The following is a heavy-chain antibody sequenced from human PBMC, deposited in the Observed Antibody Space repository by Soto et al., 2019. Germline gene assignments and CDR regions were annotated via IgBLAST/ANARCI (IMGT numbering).Heavy chain of an antibody. V-gene: IGHV3-74*01. D-gene: IGHD2-21*01. CDR1: GFTFGSYW. J-gene: IGHJ6*01. Sequence: EVQLVESGGGLVQPGGSLRLSCAAPGFTFGSYWMHWVRQAPGKGLVWVSHISLDGSRTTYADSVKGRFTISRDNAKSTLYLLMNSLRAEDTAVYYCARAPPGYSLGYRYSGMEVWGQGTTVTVSS. CDR2: ISLDGSRT. CDR3: ARAPPGYSLGYRYSGMEV.